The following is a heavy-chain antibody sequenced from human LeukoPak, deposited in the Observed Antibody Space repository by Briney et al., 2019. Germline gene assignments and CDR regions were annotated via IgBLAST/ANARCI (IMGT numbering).Heavy chain of an antibody. CDR2: IMQDGSEK. V-gene: IGHV3-7*01. Sequence: GGSLRLSCAASGVTFRSYWMSWGPEAPGKGLEWVANIMQDGSEKYYVDSVKGQFTISRDNAKNSLYLQRHSLTAECTAVYYCARESFAARWDWGQGALVTVSS. D-gene: IGHD6-6*01. CDR1: GVTFRSYW. CDR3: ARESFAARWD. J-gene: IGHJ4*02.